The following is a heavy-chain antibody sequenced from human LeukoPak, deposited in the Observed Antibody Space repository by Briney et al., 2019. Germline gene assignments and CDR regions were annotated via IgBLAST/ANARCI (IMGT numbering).Heavy chain of an antibody. J-gene: IGHJ6*02. CDR1: GFTFSSYA. Sequence: PGGSLRLSCAASGFTFSSYAMSWVRQAPGKGLEWVSSISSSSSYIYYADSVKGRFTISRDNAKNSLYLQMNSLRAEDTAVYYCASEDWSTRLYPNGMDVWGQGTTVTVSS. CDR2: ISSSSSYI. D-gene: IGHD3/OR15-3a*01. CDR3: ASEDWSTRLYPNGMDV. V-gene: IGHV3-21*01.